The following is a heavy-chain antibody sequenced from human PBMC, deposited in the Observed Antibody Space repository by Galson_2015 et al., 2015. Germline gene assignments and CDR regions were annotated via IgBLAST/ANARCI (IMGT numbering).Heavy chain of an antibody. J-gene: IGHJ6*02. V-gene: IGHV1-24*01. Sequence: SVKVSCKVSGYTLTELSMHWVRQAPGKGLAWMGGFDPEDGETIYAQKFQGRVTMTEDTSTDTAYMELSSLRSEDTAVYYCATAEDDTQSGVGYGMDVWGQGTTVTVSS. D-gene: IGHD3-22*01. CDR3: ATAEDDTQSGVGYGMDV. CDR2: FDPEDGET. CDR1: GYTLTELS.